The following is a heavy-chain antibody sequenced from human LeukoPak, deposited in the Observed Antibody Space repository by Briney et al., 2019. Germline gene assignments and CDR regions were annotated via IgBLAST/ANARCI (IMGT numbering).Heavy chain of an antibody. D-gene: IGHD2-15*01. CDR3: ARGSTRMVGVPDYFDY. Sequence: VGSLRLSCAASGFTFSSYSMNWVRQAPGKGLEWVSSISSSSSYIYYADSVKGRFTISRDNAKNSLYLQMNSLRAEDTAVYYCARGSTRMVGVPDYFDYWGQGTLVTVSS. CDR2: ISSSSSYI. J-gene: IGHJ4*02. V-gene: IGHV3-21*01. CDR1: GFTFSSYS.